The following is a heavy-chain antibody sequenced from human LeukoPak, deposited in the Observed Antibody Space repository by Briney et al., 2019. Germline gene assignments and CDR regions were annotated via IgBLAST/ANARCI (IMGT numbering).Heavy chain of an antibody. CDR2: ISAYNGNT. CDR3: ARDLSTTVVTVGDY. Sequence: ASVKVSCKASGGTFSSYAISWVRQAPGQGLEWMGWISAYNGNTNYAQKLQGRVTMTTDTSTSTAYMELRSLRSDDTAVYYCARDLSTTVVTVGDYWGQGTLVTVSS. CDR1: GGTFSSYA. J-gene: IGHJ4*02. V-gene: IGHV1-18*01. D-gene: IGHD4-23*01.